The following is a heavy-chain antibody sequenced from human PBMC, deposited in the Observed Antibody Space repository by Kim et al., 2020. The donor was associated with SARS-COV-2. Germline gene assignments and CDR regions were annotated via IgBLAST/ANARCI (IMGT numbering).Heavy chain of an antibody. D-gene: IGHD2-21*01. J-gene: IGHJ4*02. CDR1: GGSFSGYY. CDR3: ARVAYSQGRRGELDY. Sequence: SETLSLTCAVYGGSFSGYYWGWIRQPPGKGLEWIGEISPSGNSYYTQSLMSRFTLSVDSSKNQFSLKLDSVTAADTAVYYCARVAYSQGRRGELDYWGQG. CDR2: ISPSGNS. V-gene: IGHV4-34*01.